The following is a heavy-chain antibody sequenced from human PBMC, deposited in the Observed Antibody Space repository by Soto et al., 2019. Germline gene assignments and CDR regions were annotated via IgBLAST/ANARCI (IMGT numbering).Heavy chain of an antibody. CDR2: IYYSGST. J-gene: IGHJ4*02. V-gene: IGHV4-31*03. Sequence: PSETLSLTCTVSGGSISSGGYYWSWIRQHPGKGLEWIGYIYYSGSTYYNPSLKSRVTISVDTSKNQFSLKLSSVTAADTAVYYCARVKSGYYPIPPLDFDYWGQGTLVTVSS. CDR3: ARVKSGYYPIPPLDFDY. D-gene: IGHD3-22*01. CDR1: GGSISSGGYY.